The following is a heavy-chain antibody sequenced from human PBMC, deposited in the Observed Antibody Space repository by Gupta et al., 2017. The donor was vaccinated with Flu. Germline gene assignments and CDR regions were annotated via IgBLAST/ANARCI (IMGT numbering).Heavy chain of an antibody. CDR3: VYCSSYYYYYMDV. V-gene: IGHV3-30*03. CDR2: ISYDGSNK. CDR1: GFTFSSYG. J-gene: IGHJ6*03. Sequence: QVQLVESGGGVVQPGRSLRLSCAASGFTFSSYGMHWVRQGPGKGLEWVAVISYDGSNKYYADSVKGRFTISRDNSKNTLYLQMNSLRAEDTAVYYCVYCSSYYYYYMDVWGKGTTVTVSS. D-gene: IGHD6-13*01.